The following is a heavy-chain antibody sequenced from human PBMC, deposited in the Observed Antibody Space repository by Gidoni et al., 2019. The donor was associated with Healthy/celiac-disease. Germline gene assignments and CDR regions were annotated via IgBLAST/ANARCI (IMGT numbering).Heavy chain of an antibody. J-gene: IGHJ6*02. V-gene: IGHV3-30*18. CDR3: AKDWCFLVGGLCYGMDV. CDR2: ISYDGSNK. D-gene: IGHD3-3*01. CDR1: GFTFSSYG. Sequence: QVQLVESGGGVVQPGRSLRLSCAASGFTFSSYGMHWVRQAPGKGLEWVAVISYDGSNKYYADSVKGRFTISRDNSKNTLYLQMNSLRAEDTAVYYCAKDWCFLVGGLCYGMDVWGQGTTVTVSS.